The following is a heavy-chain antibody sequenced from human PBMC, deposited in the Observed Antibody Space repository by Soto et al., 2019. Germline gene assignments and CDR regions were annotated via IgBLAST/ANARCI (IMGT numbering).Heavy chain of an antibody. Sequence: HPGGSLRLSCAASGFTFSSYAMSWVRQAPGKGLEWVSGISGSGDSTYYADSVKGRFAISRDNSKNTLYLQMNSLRAEDTAVYYCAKGDSAYYYDSSGYPNWFDLWGQGTLVTVSS. CDR3: AKGDSAYYYDSSGYPNWFDL. CDR2: ISGSGDST. D-gene: IGHD3-22*01. J-gene: IGHJ5*02. CDR1: GFTFSSYA. V-gene: IGHV3-23*01.